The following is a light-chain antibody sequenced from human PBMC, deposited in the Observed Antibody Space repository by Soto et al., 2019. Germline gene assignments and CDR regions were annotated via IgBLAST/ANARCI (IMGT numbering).Light chain of an antibody. CDR3: TSCITANTRCV. J-gene: IGLJ1*01. V-gene: IGLV2-14*01. Sequence: QSALTQPASVSGSPGQSITISCTGTSSDIGRYNYVSWFQQHPGKVPKLMIFEVNYRPSGVSDRFSGSKSGNTASLTITGLQAEDEAEYYCTSCITANTRCVFGSGTKVTVL. CDR2: EVN. CDR1: SSDIGRYNY.